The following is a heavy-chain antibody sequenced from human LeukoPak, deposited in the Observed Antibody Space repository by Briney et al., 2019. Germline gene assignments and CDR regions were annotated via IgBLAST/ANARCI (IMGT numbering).Heavy chain of an antibody. J-gene: IGHJ4*02. CDR3: ARANSGLDY. D-gene: IGHD2-21*01. CDR2: IYHSGST. V-gene: IGHV4-30-2*01. Sequence: SETLSLTCAVSGGSISSGGYSWSWIRQPPGKGLEWIGYIYHSGSTDYHPSLKSRVTISVDTSRNQFSLKLSSVTAADTAVYYCARANSGLDYWGQGAQVTVSS. CDR1: GGSISSGGYS.